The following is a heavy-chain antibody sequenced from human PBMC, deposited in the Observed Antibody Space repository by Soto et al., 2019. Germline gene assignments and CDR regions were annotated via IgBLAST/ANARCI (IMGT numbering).Heavy chain of an antibody. V-gene: IGHV1-18*01. J-gene: IGHJ6*02. CDR1: GYTFTSYG. Sequence: QVQLVQSGAEVKKPGASVKVSCKASGYTFTSYGISWVRQAPGQGLEWMGWISAYNGNTNYAQKLQGRVTMPTDTSKSTAYMELRSLRYDDTAVYYCAREQDIVVVPAAIGYYYYGMDVWGQGTTVTVSS. CDR2: ISAYNGNT. CDR3: AREQDIVVVPAAIGYYYYGMDV. D-gene: IGHD2-2*02.